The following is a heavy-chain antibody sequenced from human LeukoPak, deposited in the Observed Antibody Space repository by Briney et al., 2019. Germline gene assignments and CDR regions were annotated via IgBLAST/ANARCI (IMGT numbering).Heavy chain of an antibody. CDR1: GFTFSSYW. D-gene: IGHD3-3*01. Sequence: PPGGSLRLSCAASGFTFSSYWMSWVRQAPGKGLEWVANIKQDGSEKYYVDSVKGRFTISRDNAKNSLYLQMNSLRAEDTAVYYCAREGPFDYYYYYYMDVWGKGTTVTVSS. CDR3: AREGPFDYYYYYYMDV. CDR2: IKQDGSEK. J-gene: IGHJ6*03. V-gene: IGHV3-7*01.